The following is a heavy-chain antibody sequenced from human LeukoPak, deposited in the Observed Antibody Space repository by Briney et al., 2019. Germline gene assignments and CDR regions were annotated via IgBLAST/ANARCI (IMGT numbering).Heavy chain of an antibody. J-gene: IGHJ3*02. CDR2: INHSGST. CDR3: AREGITFGGVIVRRAFDI. V-gene: IGHV4-34*01. Sequence: SETLSLTCAVYGGSFSGYYWSWIRQPPGKGLEWIGEINHSGSTNYNPSLKSRVTISVDTSKNQLSLKLSSVTAADTAVYYCAREGITFGGVIVRRAFDIWGQGTMVTVSS. D-gene: IGHD3-16*02. CDR1: GGSFSGYY.